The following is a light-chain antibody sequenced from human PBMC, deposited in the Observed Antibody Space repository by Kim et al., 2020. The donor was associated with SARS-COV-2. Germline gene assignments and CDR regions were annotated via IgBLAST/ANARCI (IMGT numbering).Light chain of an antibody. CDR2: AAS. CDR3: QKYYNYPWT. Sequence: ASVGDRVTLTCRAGQGISDFLSWFQQKPGKAPQSLIYAASNLQNGVPSRFSGRGSGTDFTLTISSLQPEDFATYYCQKYYNYPWTFGRGTKLDIK. CDR1: QGISDF. V-gene: IGKV1-16*01. J-gene: IGKJ1*01.